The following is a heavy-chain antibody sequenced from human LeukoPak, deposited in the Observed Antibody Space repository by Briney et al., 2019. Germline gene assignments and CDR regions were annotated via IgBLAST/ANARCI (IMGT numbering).Heavy chain of an antibody. V-gene: IGHV4-61*01. CDR3: ARNNPPDYYDSSGYRGGAFDI. CDR2: FYYSGST. CDR1: GGSVSSGRYY. D-gene: IGHD3-22*01. J-gene: IGHJ3*02. Sequence: SETLSLTCTVSGGSVSSGRYYWSWIRQPPGKGLEWIGYFYYSGSTNYNPSLKTRVTISVDTSKNQFSLKLSSVTAVDTAVYYCARNNPPDYYDSSGYRGGAFDIWGQGTMVTVSS.